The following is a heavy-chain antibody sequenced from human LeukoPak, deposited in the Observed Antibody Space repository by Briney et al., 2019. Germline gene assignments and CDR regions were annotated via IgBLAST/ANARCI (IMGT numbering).Heavy chain of an antibody. Sequence: GGSLRLSCAASGFTFDDYGMSWVRQAPGKGLEWVSTISGSGGSTYYADSVKGRFTISRDNSKNTLYLQMNSLRAEDTAVYYCAKNQQLALWGQGTLVTVSS. D-gene: IGHD6-13*01. J-gene: IGHJ4*02. V-gene: IGHV3-23*01. CDR3: AKNQQLAL. CDR1: GFTFDDYG. CDR2: ISGSGGST.